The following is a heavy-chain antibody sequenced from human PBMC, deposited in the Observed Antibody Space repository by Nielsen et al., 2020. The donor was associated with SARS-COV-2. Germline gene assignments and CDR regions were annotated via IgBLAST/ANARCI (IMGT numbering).Heavy chain of an antibody. CDR1: GGSISSRSYY. D-gene: IGHD6-19*01. Sequence: GSLRLSCTVSGGSISSRSYYWGWIRQPPGKGLEWIGSIYYSGTTFYNPSLRSRITISVDTSKNQFSLRLSSVTAADTAVYYCATRLEPGYSSGWYEYWGQGTLLTVSS. CDR2: IYYSGTT. CDR3: ATRLEPGYSSGWYEY. J-gene: IGHJ4*02. V-gene: IGHV4-39*01.